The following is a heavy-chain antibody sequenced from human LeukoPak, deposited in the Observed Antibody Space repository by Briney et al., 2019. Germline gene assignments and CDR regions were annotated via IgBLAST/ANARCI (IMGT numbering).Heavy chain of an antibody. CDR2: IYYSGST. CDR3: ARSRTTVTTWAFDI. Sequence: SETLSLTCTVSGGSISSYYWSWIRQPPGKGLEWIGYIYYSGSTNYNPSLKSRVTISVDTSKNQFSLKLSSVTAADTAVCYCARSRTTVTTWAFDIWGQGTMVTVSS. V-gene: IGHV4-59*01. CDR1: GGSISSYY. D-gene: IGHD4-17*01. J-gene: IGHJ3*02.